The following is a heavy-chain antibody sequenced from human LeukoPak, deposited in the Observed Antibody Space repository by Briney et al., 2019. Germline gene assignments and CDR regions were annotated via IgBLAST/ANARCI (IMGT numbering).Heavy chain of an antibody. D-gene: IGHD2-8*01. CDR1: GGSISSSSYY. Sequence: KPSETLSLTCTVSGGSISSSSYYWGWIRQPPGKGLEWIGSIYYSGSTYYNPSLKSRVTISVDTSKNQFSLKLSSVTAADTAVYYCARIDKWVYYFDYWGQGTLVTVSS. CDR2: IYYSGST. CDR3: ARIDKWVYYFDY. J-gene: IGHJ4*02. V-gene: IGHV4-39*01.